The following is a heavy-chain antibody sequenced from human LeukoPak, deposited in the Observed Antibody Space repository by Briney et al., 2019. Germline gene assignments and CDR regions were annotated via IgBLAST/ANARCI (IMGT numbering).Heavy chain of an antibody. J-gene: IGHJ3*02. CDR1: GYTFTGYY. D-gene: IGHD3-22*01. V-gene: IGHV1-2*02. CDR3: ARGNYYDSSGYYPEAFDI. Sequence: ASVKVSCKASGYTFTGYYMHWVRQAPGQGLEWMGWINPNSGGTNYAQKFQGRVTMTRDTPISTAYMELSRLRSDDTAVYYCARGNYYDSSGYYPEAFDIWGQGTMVTVSS. CDR2: INPNSGGT.